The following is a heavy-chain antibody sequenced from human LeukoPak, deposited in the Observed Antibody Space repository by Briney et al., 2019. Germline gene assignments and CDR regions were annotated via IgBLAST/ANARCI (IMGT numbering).Heavy chain of an antibody. CDR1: GYIFTVYF. J-gene: IGHJ4*02. V-gene: IGHV1-2*02. Sequence: ASVKVSCKASGYIFTVYFMHWVRQAPGQGLEWMGWINPNTGGTNYAQKFQGRVTMTRDTSISTAYMELSRLRSDDTAVYYCARDLAAAGTFWGQGTLVTVSS. CDR3: ARDLAAAGTF. D-gene: IGHD6-13*01. CDR2: INPNTGGT.